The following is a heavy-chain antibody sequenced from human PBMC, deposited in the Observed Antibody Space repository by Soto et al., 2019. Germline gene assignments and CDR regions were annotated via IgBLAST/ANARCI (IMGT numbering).Heavy chain of an antibody. CDR1: GFTFSSYA. CDR2: ISYDGSNK. D-gene: IGHD2-2*02. J-gene: IGHJ4*02. V-gene: IGHV3-30-3*01. CDR3: ASYTGTPGY. Sequence: QVQLVESGGGVVQPGRSLRLSCAASGFTFSSYAMHWVRQAPGKGLEWVAVISYDGSNKCYADSVKGRFTISRDNSKNALYRQMISRRAEDTAVYYWASYTGTPGYWGQGTLVTVSS.